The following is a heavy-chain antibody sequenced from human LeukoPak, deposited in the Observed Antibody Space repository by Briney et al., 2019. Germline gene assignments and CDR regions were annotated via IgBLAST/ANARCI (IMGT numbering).Heavy chain of an antibody. CDR2: ISSSSSYI. D-gene: IGHD6-13*01. CDR1: GFTFSSYS. CDR3: ARDPYSSSWVKYYFDY. J-gene: IGHJ4*02. V-gene: IGHV3-21*01. Sequence: GGSLRLSCAASGFTFSSYSMNWVRQAPGKGLEWVSSISSSSSYIYYADSVKGRFTISRDNAKNSLYLQMNSRRAEDTAVYYCARDPYSSSWVKYYFDYWGQGTLVTVSS.